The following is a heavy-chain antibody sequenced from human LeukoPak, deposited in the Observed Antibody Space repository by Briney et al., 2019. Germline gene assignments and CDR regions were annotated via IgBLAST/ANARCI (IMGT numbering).Heavy chain of an antibody. Sequence: GGSLRLSCAASGFTVSSNYMSWVRPAPGKGLEWVSVIYSGGSTYYADSVKGRFTISRDNSKNTLYLQMSSLRAEDTAVYYCARGRWGDYFDYWGQGTLVTVSS. CDR2: IYSGGST. D-gene: IGHD4-23*01. CDR3: ARGRWGDYFDY. CDR1: GFTVSSNY. J-gene: IGHJ4*02. V-gene: IGHV3-53*01.